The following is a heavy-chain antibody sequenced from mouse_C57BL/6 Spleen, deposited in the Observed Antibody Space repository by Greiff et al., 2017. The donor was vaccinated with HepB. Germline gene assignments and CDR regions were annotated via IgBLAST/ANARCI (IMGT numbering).Heavy chain of an antibody. J-gene: IGHJ3*01. CDR1: GYTFTDYE. CDR2: IDPETGGT. CDR3: TRSGGFAY. V-gene: IGHV1-15*01. Sequence: VQLVESGAELVRPGASVTLSCKASGYTFTDYEMHWVKQTPVHGLEWIGAIDPETGGTAYNQKFKGKAILTADKSSSTAYMELRSLTSEDSAVYYCTRSGGFAYWGQGTLLTVSA.